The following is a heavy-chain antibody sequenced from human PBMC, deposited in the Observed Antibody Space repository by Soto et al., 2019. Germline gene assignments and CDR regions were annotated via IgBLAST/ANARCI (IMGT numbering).Heavy chain of an antibody. V-gene: IGHV4-39*01. J-gene: IGHJ4*02. CDR2: IYYSGST. CDR3: ARQGYYYSGSGSYYQTPFDY. D-gene: IGHD3-10*01. Sequence: QLRLQESGPGLVKPSETLSLTCTVSGGSISGAGYYWDWIRQPPGKGLEWIGSIYYSGSTYYNPSLESRVTISVDTSKNQFSLKLSSVTAADTAVYYCARQGYYYSGSGSYYQTPFDYWGQGTLVTVSS. CDR1: GGSISGAGYY.